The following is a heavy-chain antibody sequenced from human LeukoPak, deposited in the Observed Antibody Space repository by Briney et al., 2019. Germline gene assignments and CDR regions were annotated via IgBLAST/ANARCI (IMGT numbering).Heavy chain of an antibody. V-gene: IGHV4-39*07. Sequence: SETLSLTCTVSGGSISSSSYYWGWIRQPPGKGLEWIGSIYYSGSTYYNPSLKSRVTISVDTSKNQFSLKLSSVTAADTAVYYCARDGSALLNWFDPWGQGTLVTVSS. CDR2: IYYSGST. CDR1: GGSISSSSYY. CDR3: ARDGSALLNWFDP. J-gene: IGHJ5*02. D-gene: IGHD3-10*01.